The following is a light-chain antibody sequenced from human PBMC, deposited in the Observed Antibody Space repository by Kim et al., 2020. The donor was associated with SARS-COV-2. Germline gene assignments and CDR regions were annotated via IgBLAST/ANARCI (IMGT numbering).Light chain of an antibody. CDR2: GKN. J-gene: IGLJ2*01. CDR1: SLRSYY. Sequence: AWGTKVRIKYQGASLRSYYATGYQQKPGQAQILVIYGKNNRPSGIPDRFSGSSSGNTASLTITGTQAGDEADYYCNSRDSNDNVVFGGGTKLTVL. V-gene: IGLV3-19*01. CDR3: NSRDSNDNVV.